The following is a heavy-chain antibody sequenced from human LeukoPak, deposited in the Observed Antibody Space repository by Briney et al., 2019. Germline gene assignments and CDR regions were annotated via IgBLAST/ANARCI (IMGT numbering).Heavy chain of an antibody. CDR3: ARQPYGRGVISLVGFDY. J-gene: IGHJ4*02. CDR2: IYYSGST. V-gene: IGHV4-39*01. Sequence: SETLSLTCTVSGGSISSSSYYWGWIRQPPWKGLEWIGSIYYSGSTYYNPSLKSRVTISVDTSKNQFSLKLSSVTAADTAVYYCARQPYGRGVISLVGFDYWGQGTLVTVSS. CDR1: GGSISSSSYY. D-gene: IGHD3-10*02.